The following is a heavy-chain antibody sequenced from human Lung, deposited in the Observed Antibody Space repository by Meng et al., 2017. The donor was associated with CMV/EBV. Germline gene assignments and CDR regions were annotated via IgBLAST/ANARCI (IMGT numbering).Heavy chain of an antibody. CDR2: ISCYNGDT. V-gene: IGHV1-18*01. CDR1: GYTCMHHG. D-gene: IGHD6-19*01. J-gene: IGHJ4*02. CDR3: ARDPSNTSGRYAYFDY. Sequence: QLELVQSGADVEESGASVRFYCKASGYTCMHHGISWIRQAPGQGLEWMGWISCYNGDTNYAQKLQGRVTMTTDTSTNTAYMDLRGLRSDDTAVYYCARDPSNTSGRYAYFDYWGQGTLVTVSS.